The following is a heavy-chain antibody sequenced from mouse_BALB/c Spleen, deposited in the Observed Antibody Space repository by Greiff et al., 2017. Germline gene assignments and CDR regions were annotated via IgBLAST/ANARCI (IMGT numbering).Heavy chain of an antibody. CDR2: INPSTGYT. Sequence: QVQLQQSGAELAKPGASVKMSCKASGYTFTSYWMHWVKQRPGQGLEWIGYINPSTGYTEYNQKFKDKATLTADKSSSTAYMQLSSLTSEDSAVYYCAQLPEAMDYWGQGTSVTVSS. D-gene: IGHD1-1*01. J-gene: IGHJ4*01. CDR1: GYTFTSYW. V-gene: IGHV1-7*01. CDR3: AQLPEAMDY.